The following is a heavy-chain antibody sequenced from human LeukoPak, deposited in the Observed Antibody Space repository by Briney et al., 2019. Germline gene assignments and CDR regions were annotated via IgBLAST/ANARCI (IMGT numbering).Heavy chain of an antibody. CDR1: GFTFSSYS. Sequence: GGSLRLSCAASGFTFSSYSMNWVRQAPGKGLEWVSYISSSSSTIYYADSVKGRFTISRDNAKNSLYLQLKSLRAEDTAVYYCARGRGYGAGTGNAFDIWGQGTMVTVSS. CDR3: ARGRGYGAGTGNAFDI. V-gene: IGHV3-48*01. D-gene: IGHD4-17*01. CDR2: ISSSSSTI. J-gene: IGHJ3*02.